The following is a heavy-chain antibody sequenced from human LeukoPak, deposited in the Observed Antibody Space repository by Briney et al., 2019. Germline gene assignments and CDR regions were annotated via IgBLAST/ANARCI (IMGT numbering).Heavy chain of an antibody. CDR2: INPNSGGT. Sequence: GASVKVSCKASGYTFTGYYMHWVRQAPGHGLEWMGWINPNSGGTNYAQKFQGRVTMTRDTSISTAYMELSRLRSDDTAVYYCARAYYDFWSGYYRSWFDPWGQGTLVTVSS. CDR3: ARAYYDFWSGYYRSWFDP. V-gene: IGHV1-2*02. D-gene: IGHD3-3*01. CDR1: GYTFTGYY. J-gene: IGHJ5*02.